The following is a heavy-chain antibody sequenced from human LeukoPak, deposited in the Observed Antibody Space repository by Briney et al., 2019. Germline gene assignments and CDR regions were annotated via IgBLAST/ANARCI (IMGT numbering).Heavy chain of an antibody. D-gene: IGHD2-21*02. CDR1: GFTVSSNY. J-gene: IGHJ3*02. CDR2: IYSGGDT. Sequence: GGSLRLSCAASGFTVSSNYMSWVRQIPGRGLEWLSIIYSGGDTYYPDSLKGRFTISRDNSKNTLYLQMNSLRAEDTAVYYCARVAVTASSDAFDIWGQGTMVTVSS. CDR3: ARVAVTASSDAFDI. V-gene: IGHV3-66*01.